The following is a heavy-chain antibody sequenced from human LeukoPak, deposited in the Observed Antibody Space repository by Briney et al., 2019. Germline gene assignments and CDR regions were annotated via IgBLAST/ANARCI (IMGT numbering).Heavy chain of an antibody. J-gene: IGHJ5*02. V-gene: IGHV1-3*01. CDR1: GYTFTSYA. D-gene: IGHD3-22*01. Sequence: ASVKVSCKASGYTFTSYAMHWVRQAPGQRLEWMGWINAGNGNTKYSQKFQGRVTITRDTSASTAYMELSSLRSEGTAVYYCARWKAGITMIVAKRGGLDPWGQGTLVTVSS. CDR3: ARWKAGITMIVAKRGGLDP. CDR2: INAGNGNT.